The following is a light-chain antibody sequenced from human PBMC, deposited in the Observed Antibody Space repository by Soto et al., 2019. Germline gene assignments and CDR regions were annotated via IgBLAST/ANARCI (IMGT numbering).Light chain of an antibody. Sequence: QAVVTQEPSLTVSPGGTVTLTCGSSTGAVTSGHYPYWFQQKPGQAPRTLIYDTNKKHSWTPARFSGSLLGGKAALTLSGAQPEDEAEYYCLLSYNGARFVMFGGGTKLTVL. CDR1: TGAVTSGHY. CDR3: LLSYNGARFVM. J-gene: IGLJ3*02. CDR2: DTN. V-gene: IGLV7-46*01.